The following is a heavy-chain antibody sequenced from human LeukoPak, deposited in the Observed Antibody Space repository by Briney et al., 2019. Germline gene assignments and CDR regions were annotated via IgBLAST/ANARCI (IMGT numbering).Heavy chain of an antibody. Sequence: GGSLRLSCAASEFTFTSYELNWVRQAPGKGLEWVSYISSSGNTISYADSVKGRFTISRDNAKNSLYLQVISLRAEDTAVYYCARGPSIAARYDAFDIWGQGTIVTVSS. D-gene: IGHD6-6*01. CDR1: EFTFTSYE. V-gene: IGHV3-48*03. CDR2: ISSSGNTI. CDR3: ARGPSIAARYDAFDI. J-gene: IGHJ3*02.